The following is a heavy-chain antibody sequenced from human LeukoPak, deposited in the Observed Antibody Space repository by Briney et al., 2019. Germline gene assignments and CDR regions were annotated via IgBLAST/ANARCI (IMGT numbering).Heavy chain of an antibody. Sequence: GGSLRLSCAASGFTFSSYGMHWVRQAPGQGLEWMGIINPSGGSTSYAQKFQGRVTMTRDTSTSTVYMELSSLRSEDTAVYYCARIPSSVDTAMGDRDYWGQGTLVTVSS. CDR1: GFTFSSYG. CDR3: ARIPSSVDTAMGDRDY. CDR2: INPSGGST. V-gene: IGHV1-46*01. J-gene: IGHJ4*02. D-gene: IGHD5-18*01.